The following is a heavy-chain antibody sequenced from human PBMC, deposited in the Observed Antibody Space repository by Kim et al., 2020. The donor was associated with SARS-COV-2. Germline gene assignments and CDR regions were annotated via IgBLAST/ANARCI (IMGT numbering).Heavy chain of an antibody. CDR2: RT. D-gene: IGHD1-26*01. CDR3: ARVWELAYDH. Sequence: RTYNGASVKGRFTMSRDISKNTVHLQMNSLRAEDTAVYYCARVWELAYDHWGQGILVAVST. V-gene: IGHV3-53*01. J-gene: IGHJ4*02.